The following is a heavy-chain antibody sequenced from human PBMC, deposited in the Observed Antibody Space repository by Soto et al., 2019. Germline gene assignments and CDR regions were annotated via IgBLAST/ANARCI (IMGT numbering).Heavy chain of an antibody. CDR2: INHSGTR. CDR1: GESFSGYY. CDR3: ARVRVLGGVIVGDYFYYYRYD. D-gene: IGHD3-16*02. Sequence: QVQLQQWGAGLLKPSETLSLTCAVYGESFSGYYWSWSRQRPGKGLEWIGEINHSGTRNYNPSLKRRVAILVDTSKNRFSLKLSSVPAADTALYYCARVRVLGGVIVGDYFYYYRYDSGKGTTVTVS. V-gene: IGHV4-34*01. J-gene: IGHJ6*03.